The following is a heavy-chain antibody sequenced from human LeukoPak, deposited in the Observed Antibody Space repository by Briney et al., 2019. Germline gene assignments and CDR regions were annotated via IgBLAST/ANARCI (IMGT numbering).Heavy chain of an antibody. J-gene: IGHJ3*02. CDR1: GGSFSGYY. CDR2: INHSGST. Sequence: SETLSLTCAVYGGSFSGYYWTWIRQPPGKGLEWIGEINHSGSTKYNPSLKSRVIISVDTSKNQFSLKLSSVTAADTAVYYCARVVVVTARDSFDIWGQGTMVTVSS. D-gene: IGHD2-21*02. CDR3: ARVVVVTARDSFDI. V-gene: IGHV4-34*01.